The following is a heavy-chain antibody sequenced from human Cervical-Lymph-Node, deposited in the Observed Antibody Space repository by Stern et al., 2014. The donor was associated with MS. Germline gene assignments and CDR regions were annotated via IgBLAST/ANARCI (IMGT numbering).Heavy chain of an antibody. CDR1: GFIFSNYA. J-gene: IGHJ2*01. CDR2: ISGSNDVT. V-gene: IGHV3-23*04. Sequence: EVQLEESGGGLVQPGGSLRLSCVASGFIFSNYAMSWVRQAPGKGLEWVSTISGSNDVTYYADSVKGRFTISRDNSKNTLYLQMNSLRAEDTALYYCATTRIAARAFDLWGRGTLVTVSS. D-gene: IGHD6-6*01. CDR3: ATTRIAARAFDL.